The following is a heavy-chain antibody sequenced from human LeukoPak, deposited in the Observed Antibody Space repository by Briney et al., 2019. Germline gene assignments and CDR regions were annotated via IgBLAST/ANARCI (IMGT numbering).Heavy chain of an antibody. J-gene: IGHJ6*03. CDR1: GGSFSGYY. CDR2: VNPSGST. D-gene: IGHD1-1*01. CDR3: SRRTTRFYYMDV. Sequence: SETLSLTCAVYGGSFSGYYWSWIRQPPGKGLEWIGEVNPSGSTNYNPSLKSRVTISLDTSNNQFSLNLTSVTAADTAVYYCSRRTTRFYYMDVWGTGITVTVSS. V-gene: IGHV4-34*01.